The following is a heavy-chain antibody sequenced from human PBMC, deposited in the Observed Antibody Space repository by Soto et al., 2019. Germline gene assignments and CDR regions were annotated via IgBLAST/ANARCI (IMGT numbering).Heavy chain of an antibody. CDR3: ARGDSSGYYVYYGVDV. CDR2: IHHSGST. J-gene: IGHJ6*02. D-gene: IGHD3-22*01. CDR1: GVSISSGGYY. Sequence: QVQLQESGPGLVKPSQTLSLTCTVSGVSISSGGYYWRWIRQHPGKGLEWIGYIHHSGSTYYNPSRKSRVTISVDMSKNQFSLKLSSVTAADTAVYYCARGDSSGYYVYYGVDVWGQGTTVTVSS. V-gene: IGHV4-31*03.